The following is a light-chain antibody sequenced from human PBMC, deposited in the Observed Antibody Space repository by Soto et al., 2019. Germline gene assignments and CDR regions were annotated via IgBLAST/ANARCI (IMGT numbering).Light chain of an antibody. V-gene: IGKV1-39*01. J-gene: IGKJ1*01. CDR1: QTVTSY. Sequence: DVQITQSPSSLSASVGDSLTLTCRASQTVTSYLNWYQQKPGKAPKLLIYAASTLQSGVPSRFSGSGSGTEFTLTIISLQPEDFATYYCQQSYRFPKTFGRGTKVEVK. CDR3: QQSYRFPKT. CDR2: AAS.